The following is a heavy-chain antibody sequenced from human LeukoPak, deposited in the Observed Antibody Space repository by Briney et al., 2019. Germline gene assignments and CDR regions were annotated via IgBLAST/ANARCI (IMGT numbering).Heavy chain of an antibody. CDR1: GFTFSSYA. V-gene: IGHV3-30-3*01. CDR2: ISYDGSNE. D-gene: IGHD3-22*01. J-gene: IGHJ4*02. Sequence: PGGSLRLSCAASGFTFSSYAMHWVRQAPGKGLEWVAVISYDGSNEYYADSVKGRFTISRDNSKNTLYLQMNSLRAEDTAVYYCARVPYDSSGYITGPFDYWGQGTLVTVSS. CDR3: ARVPYDSSGYITGPFDY.